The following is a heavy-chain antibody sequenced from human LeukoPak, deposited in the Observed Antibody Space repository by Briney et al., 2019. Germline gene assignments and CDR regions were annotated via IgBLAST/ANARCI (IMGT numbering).Heavy chain of an antibody. CDR1: GFTFTTYA. Sequence: GGSLRLSCAAPGFTFTTYAMSWVRQAPGKGLEWVSAISGSGANTYYSDSVKGRFTISRDNSKDTLYLQMNSLRAEDTAIYFCVRRKYDSSGFDYWGQETLVTVSS. D-gene: IGHD3-22*01. CDR2: ISGSGANT. J-gene: IGHJ4*02. CDR3: VRRKYDSSGFDY. V-gene: IGHV3-23*01.